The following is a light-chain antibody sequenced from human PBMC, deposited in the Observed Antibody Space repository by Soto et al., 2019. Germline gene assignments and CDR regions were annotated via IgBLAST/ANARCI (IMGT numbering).Light chain of an antibody. CDR3: QQYGTYLWT. Sequence: DIQMTQSPSTLSASVGDRVTITCRASQSISSWLAWFQQKPGKAPKLLMYDASSLESGVPSRFSGSGSGTEFTVSISSLHPDDFATYYCQQYGTYLWTFGQGTRVEIK. V-gene: IGKV1-5*01. CDR1: QSISSW. CDR2: DAS. J-gene: IGKJ1*01.